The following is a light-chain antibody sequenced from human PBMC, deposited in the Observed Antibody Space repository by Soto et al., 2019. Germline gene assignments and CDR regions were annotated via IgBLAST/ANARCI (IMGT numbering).Light chain of an antibody. J-gene: IGKJ4*01. CDR1: KGFSSY. V-gene: IGKV1-9*01. CDR2: AAS. Sequence: DIQLTQSPSFLSASLEARVTITCRASKGFSSYLAWYQQKPGKAPKLLIYAASTLQSGVPSRFSGSGSGTEFTLTISSLQPEDFATYYCQQLNSYPPLTFGGGTKVEIK. CDR3: QQLNSYPPLT.